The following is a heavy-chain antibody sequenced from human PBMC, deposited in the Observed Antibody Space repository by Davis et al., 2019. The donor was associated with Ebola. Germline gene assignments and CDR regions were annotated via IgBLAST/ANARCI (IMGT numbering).Heavy chain of an antibody. CDR3: AAGGASSTRGYYDFWSGYLRHNAFDI. D-gene: IGHD3-3*01. CDR2: IYYSGST. Sequence: PSETLSLTCTVSGGSISSSRYYRGWIRQPPGKGLEWIGSIYYSGSTYYNPSLKSRVTISVDTSKNQFYLKLSSVTAADTAVYYCAAGGASSTRGYYDFWSGYLRHNAFDIWGQGTMVTVSS. V-gene: IGHV4-39*07. CDR1: GGSISSSRYY. J-gene: IGHJ3*02.